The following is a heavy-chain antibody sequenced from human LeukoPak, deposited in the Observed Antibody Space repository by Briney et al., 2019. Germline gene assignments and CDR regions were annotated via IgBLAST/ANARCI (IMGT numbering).Heavy chain of an antibody. CDR2: ISYDGSNK. CDR3: ARDYRIAGGAFDI. D-gene: IGHD6-13*01. CDR1: GFTFSSYA. J-gene: IGHJ3*02. Sequence: GGSLRLSCAASGFTFSSYAMHWVRQAPGKGLEWVAVISYDGSNKYYADSVKGRFTISRDNSKNTLYLQMNSLRAEDTAVYYCARDYRIAGGAFDIWGQGTMVTVSS. V-gene: IGHV3-30-3*01.